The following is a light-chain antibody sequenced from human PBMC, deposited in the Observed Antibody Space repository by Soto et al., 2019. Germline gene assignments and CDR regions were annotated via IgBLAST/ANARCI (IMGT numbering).Light chain of an antibody. Sequence: DIQMTQSPSTLSASVGDRVTITCRASQSISSWLAWYQQKPGKAPKLLIYDASSLESGVPSRFSGSGSGTEYTLTISSLKPDDFAAYYCQQYNSYSPDTFGGGTKVEIK. V-gene: IGKV1-5*01. CDR2: DAS. CDR1: QSISSW. J-gene: IGKJ4*01. CDR3: QQYNSYSPDT.